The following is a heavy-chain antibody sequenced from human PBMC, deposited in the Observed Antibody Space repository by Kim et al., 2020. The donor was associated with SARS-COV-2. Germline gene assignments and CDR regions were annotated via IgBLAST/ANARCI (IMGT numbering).Heavy chain of an antibody. Sequence: GESLKISCQGSGYNFRDFWIVWVRQMPGKGLEVMGIIYPGDSDTSYTPSFRGQVTISADNSIGTAYLHWSSLKASDSAIYYCTRLSWGAGMIFHKEHREGRQGFDVWGQGTTVTVSS. CDR2: IYPGDSDT. D-gene: IGHD1-26*01. CDR1: GYNFRDFW. CDR3: TRLSWGAGMIFHKEHREGRQGFDV. J-gene: IGHJ6*02. V-gene: IGHV5-51*01.